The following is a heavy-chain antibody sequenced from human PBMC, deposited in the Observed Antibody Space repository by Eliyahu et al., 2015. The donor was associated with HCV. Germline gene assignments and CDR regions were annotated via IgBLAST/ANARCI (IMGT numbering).Heavy chain of an antibody. J-gene: IGHJ4*02. D-gene: IGHD2-21*02. V-gene: IGHV3-73*01. CDR2: IRSRANNYAT. Sequence: EVQLLESGGGLVQPGGSXKXSCXGXGXXFGGSAMHWVRQASGKGLEWVGRIRSRANNYATSYSASVTGRFSISRDDSESKAYLQMNSLKTEDSGIYFCTSAYCGGDCPDYWGRGTLVTVSS. CDR1: GXXFGGSA. CDR3: TSAYCGGDCPDY.